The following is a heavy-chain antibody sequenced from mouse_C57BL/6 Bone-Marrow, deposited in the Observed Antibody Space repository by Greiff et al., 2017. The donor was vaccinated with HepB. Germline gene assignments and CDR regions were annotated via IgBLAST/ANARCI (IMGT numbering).Heavy chain of an antibody. D-gene: IGHD2-2*01. Sequence: EVKLMESGGGLVKPGGSLKLSCAASGFTFSSYAMSWVRQTPEKRLEWVATISDGGSYTYYPDNVKGRFTISRDNAKNNLYLQMSHLKSEDTAMYYCAREGYGYDGYCDVWGTGTTVTVSS. J-gene: IGHJ1*03. CDR2: ISDGGSYT. CDR3: AREGYGYDGYCDV. CDR1: GFTFSSYA. V-gene: IGHV5-4*01.